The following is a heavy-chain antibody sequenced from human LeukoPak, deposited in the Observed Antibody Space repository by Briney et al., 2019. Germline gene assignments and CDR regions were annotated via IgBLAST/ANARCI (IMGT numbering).Heavy chain of an antibody. CDR2: IIPIFGTA. Sequence: SVKVSCKASRYTFSSYAISWVRQAPGQGLEWMGGIIPIFGTANYAQKFQGRVTITADESTSTAYMELSSLRSEDTAVYYCARALGYCSGGSCSAYYYYMDVWGKGTTVTISS. CDR1: RYTFSSYA. V-gene: IGHV1-69*13. J-gene: IGHJ6*03. CDR3: ARALGYCSGGSCSAYYYYMDV. D-gene: IGHD2-15*01.